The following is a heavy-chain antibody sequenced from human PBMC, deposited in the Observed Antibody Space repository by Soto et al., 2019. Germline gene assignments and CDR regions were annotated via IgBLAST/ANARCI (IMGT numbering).Heavy chain of an antibody. J-gene: IGHJ5*02. Sequence: QVQLVQSGAEVKKPGASVKVSCKASGYTFTSYGISWVRQAPGQGLEWMGWLNCYSGNTHYAQKFQGRVTLTTDTSTSTAYMELRGLRSDDTAVYYCARDLYDVLSGYSELDRWGQGSLVTVSS. CDR1: GYTFTSYG. CDR2: LNCYSGNT. CDR3: ARDLYDVLSGYSELDR. D-gene: IGHD3-9*01. V-gene: IGHV1-18*01.